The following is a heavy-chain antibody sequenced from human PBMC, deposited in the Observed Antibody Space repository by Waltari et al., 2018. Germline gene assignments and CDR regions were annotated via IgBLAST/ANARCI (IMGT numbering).Heavy chain of an antibody. V-gene: IGHV3-23*01. CDR2: ISGSGGST. Sequence: EVQLLESGGGLVQPGGSLRLSCAASGFTFSSYAMSWVRQAPGKGLEWVSAISGSGGSTYYADSVEGRFTNSRDNSKTPLYLQMNSLRAEDTAVYYCAKVKGSYYYFDYWGQGTLVTVSS. CDR3: AKVKGSYYYFDY. CDR1: GFTFSSYA. D-gene: IGHD1-26*01. J-gene: IGHJ4*02.